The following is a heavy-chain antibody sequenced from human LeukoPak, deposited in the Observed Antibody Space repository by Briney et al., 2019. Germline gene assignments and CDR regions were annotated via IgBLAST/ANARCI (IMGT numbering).Heavy chain of an antibody. V-gene: IGHV5-51*01. CDR2: IYPGDSDT. CDR1: GYSFTSYW. J-gene: IGHJ4*02. D-gene: IGHD6-13*01. CDR3: ARIIAAAGNHYFDY. Sequence: GESLQISCQGSGYSFTSYWIGWVRQMPGKGLEWMGIIYPGDSDTRYSPSFQGQVTISADKSISTAYLQWSSLKASDTAMYYCARIIAAAGNHYFDYWGQGTLVTVSS.